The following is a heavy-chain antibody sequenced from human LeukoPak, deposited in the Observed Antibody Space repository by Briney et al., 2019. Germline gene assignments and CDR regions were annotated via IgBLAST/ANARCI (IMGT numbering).Heavy chain of an antibody. J-gene: IGHJ4*02. Sequence: GGSLRLSCAASGLTFSSYSMNWVRQAPGKGLEWVSSISSSSSYIYYADSVKGRFTISRDNAKNSLYLQMNSLRAEDTAVYYCARVNDGYFDYWGQGTLVTVSS. CDR2: ISSSSSYI. V-gene: IGHV3-21*01. D-gene: IGHD1-1*01. CDR3: ARVNDGYFDY. CDR1: GLTFSSYS.